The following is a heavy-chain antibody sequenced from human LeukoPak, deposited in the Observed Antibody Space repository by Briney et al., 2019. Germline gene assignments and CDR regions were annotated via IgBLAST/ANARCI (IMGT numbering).Heavy chain of an antibody. Sequence: PGGSLRLSCVASGFTFSSYAMSWVRQAPGEGLEWVSAINGGGGNTYYADSVKGRFTISRDNSKNMVYLQTNTLRADDTAVYYCAKSVVVITFRFDDWGQGALVTVSS. J-gene: IGHJ4*02. V-gene: IGHV3-23*01. CDR2: INGGGGNT. D-gene: IGHD2-15*01. CDR3: AKSVVVITFRFDD. CDR1: GFTFSSYA.